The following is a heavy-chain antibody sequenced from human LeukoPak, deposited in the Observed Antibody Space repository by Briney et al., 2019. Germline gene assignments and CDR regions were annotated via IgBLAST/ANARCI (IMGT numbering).Heavy chain of an antibody. CDR1: GGSISSYY. Sequence: SETLSLTCTVSGGSISSYYWSWIRQPPGKGLEWIGYIYYRGSTNYNPSLTSRVTISVDPSKNQFSLKLSSVTAADTAVYYCARHADSSGYYYYFDYWGQGTLVTVSS. CDR3: ARHADSSGYYYYFDY. CDR2: IYYRGST. V-gene: IGHV4-59*08. D-gene: IGHD3-22*01. J-gene: IGHJ4*02.